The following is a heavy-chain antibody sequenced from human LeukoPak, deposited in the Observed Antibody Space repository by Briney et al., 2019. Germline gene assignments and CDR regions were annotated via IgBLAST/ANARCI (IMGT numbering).Heavy chain of an antibody. J-gene: IGHJ4*02. CDR1: GGSFSGYY. CDR3: ARRIYYVWGSYAPYYFDY. Sequence: SETLSLTCAVYGGSFSGYYWSWIRQPPGKGLDWIGEINHSGSTNYNPSLKSRVTISVDTSKNQFSLKLSSVTAADTAVYYCARRIYYVWGSYAPYYFDYWGQGTLVTVSS. D-gene: IGHD3-16*01. CDR2: INHSGST. V-gene: IGHV4-34*01.